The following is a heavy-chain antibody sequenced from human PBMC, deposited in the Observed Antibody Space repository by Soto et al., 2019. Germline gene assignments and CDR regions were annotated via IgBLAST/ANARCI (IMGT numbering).Heavy chain of an antibody. Sequence: QIELVQSGAEMKNPGASVKVSCKASGYTFTSYGISWVRQAPGQGREWMGWISGFNDDTNLAQRFQGRITVTKDTSTSTAYMELRSLKSDDTAVYYCARSGSYYPARNWFGPWGQGTLVTVSS. CDR1: GYTFTSYG. J-gene: IGHJ5*02. D-gene: IGHD3-10*01. V-gene: IGHV1-18*01. CDR3: ARSGSYYPARNWFGP. CDR2: ISGFNDDT.